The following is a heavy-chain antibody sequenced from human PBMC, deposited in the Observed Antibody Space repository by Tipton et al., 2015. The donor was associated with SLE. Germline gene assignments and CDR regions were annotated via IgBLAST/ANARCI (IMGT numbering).Heavy chain of an antibody. Sequence: TLSLTCTVSGGSISYSYWSWIRQPPGKGLEWVGYIFYSGSTNYNPSLKSRVTISVDTSKNQFSLQLTSVTAADTAVYYCARDSPGMAVVDWGQGTLVTVSS. D-gene: IGHD6-19*01. CDR2: IFYSGST. CDR1: GGSISYSY. V-gene: IGHV4-59*01. J-gene: IGHJ4*02. CDR3: ARDSPGMAVVD.